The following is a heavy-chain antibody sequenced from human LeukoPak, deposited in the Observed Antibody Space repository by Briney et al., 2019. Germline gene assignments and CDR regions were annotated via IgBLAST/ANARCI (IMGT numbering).Heavy chain of an antibody. D-gene: IGHD3-10*01. V-gene: IGHV3-23*01. CDR1: GFTFSSYA. J-gene: IGHJ4*02. Sequence: GGSLRLSCAASGFTFSSYAMTWVRQAPGKGLEWVSGISKSGVSTDNADSVKGRFTISRDNSKNTLYLQMNSLRAEDTAVYYCAKSGSGTYYNPDFDYWGQGTLVTVSS. CDR3: AKSGSGTYYNPDFDY. CDR2: ISKSGVST.